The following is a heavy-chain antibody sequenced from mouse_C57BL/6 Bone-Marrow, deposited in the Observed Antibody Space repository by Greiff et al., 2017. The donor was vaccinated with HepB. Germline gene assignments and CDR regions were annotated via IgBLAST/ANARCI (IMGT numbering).Heavy chain of an antibody. CDR1: GYTFTSYW. D-gene: IGHD1-1*01. Sequence: QVQLQQPGAELVKPGASVKLSCKASGYTFTSYWMHWVKQRPGQGLEWIGMIHPNSGSTNYNEKFKSKATLTVDKSSSTAYMQLSSLTSEDSAVYYCARREIYYYGSSFYFDYWGQGTTRTVSS. J-gene: IGHJ2*01. CDR3: ARREIYYYGSSFYFDY. V-gene: IGHV1-64*01. CDR2: IHPNSGST.